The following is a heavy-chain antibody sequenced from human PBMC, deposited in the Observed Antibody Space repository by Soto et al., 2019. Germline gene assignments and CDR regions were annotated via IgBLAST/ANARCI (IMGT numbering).Heavy chain of an antibody. Sequence: QAQLVESGGGVVQPGRSLRLSCAASGFAFSSYGMHWVRRAPGTGLEWVAVISYDGSLQHYADSVKGRFTISRDNSKNMGLLQMSSLRAEDTAVYYCVSDRGYGHASVPYSWGQGTLVSVSS. CDR2: ISYDGSLQ. V-gene: IGHV3-30*03. J-gene: IGHJ4*02. D-gene: IGHD5-18*01. CDR1: GFAFSSYG. CDR3: VSDRGYGHASVPYS.